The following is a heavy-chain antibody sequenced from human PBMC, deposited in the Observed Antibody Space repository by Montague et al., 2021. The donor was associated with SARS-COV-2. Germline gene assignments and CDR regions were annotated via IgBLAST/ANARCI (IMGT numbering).Heavy chain of an antibody. V-gene: IGHV4-4*02. D-gene: IGHD3-10*01. J-gene: IGHJ2*01. CDR1: GGSISSSHW. Sequence: SETLSLTCAVSGGSISSSHWWSWVRQPPGKGLEWIGEIYHSGSTNYNPSLKSRVTISIDKSKNQFPLKLSSVTAVDTAVYYCAREFRTYGYGGQYWYFDLWGRGTLVTVSS. CDR2: IYHSGST. CDR3: AREFRTYGYGGQYWYFDL.